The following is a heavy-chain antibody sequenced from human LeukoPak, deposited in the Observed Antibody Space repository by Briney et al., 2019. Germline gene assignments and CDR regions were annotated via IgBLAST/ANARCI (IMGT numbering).Heavy chain of an antibody. J-gene: IGHJ4*02. D-gene: IGHD1-26*01. V-gene: IGHV4-34*01. CDR1: GRSFRGYD. CDR3: VMGQWEPKGTY. CDR2: INHSGGS. Sequence: SETPSLTCAVYGRSFRGYDWMWVRQSTGKGLQWIGEINHSGGSNYNPSLKSRVTISVDTSRSQFSLKLTSVTAADTAVYYCVMGQWEPKGTYWGQGTLVTISS.